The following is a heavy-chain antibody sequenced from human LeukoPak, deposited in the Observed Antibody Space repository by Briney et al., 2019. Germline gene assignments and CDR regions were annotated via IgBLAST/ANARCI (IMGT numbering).Heavy chain of an antibody. CDR1: GGSISSGDYY. J-gene: IGHJ6*03. CDR3: ARERGDIRYPEQYYMDV. CDR2: IYYSGST. Sequence: PSQTLSLTCTVSGGSISSGDYYWSWIRQPPGKGLEWIGYIYYSGSTYYNPSLKSRVTISVDPSKNQFSLKLSSVTAADTAVYYCARERGDIRYPEQYYMDVWGKGTTVTVSS. V-gene: IGHV4-30-4*08. D-gene: IGHD3-9*01.